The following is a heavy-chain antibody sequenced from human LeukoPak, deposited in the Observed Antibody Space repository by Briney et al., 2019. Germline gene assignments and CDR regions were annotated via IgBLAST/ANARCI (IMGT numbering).Heavy chain of an antibody. D-gene: IGHD3-3*01. CDR3: AREDYLDFWSGANCFEP. Sequence: PGGSLRLSCAASGFIFSSYSMKWVRQAPGKGLEWVSSISSSSSYIYYAGSVKGRFTISRDNAKNSLYLQMNSLRAEDTDLYYCAREDYLDFWSGANCFEPWGQRTLVTVSS. CDR2: ISSSSSYI. V-gene: IGHV3-21*01. CDR1: GFIFSSYS. J-gene: IGHJ5*02.